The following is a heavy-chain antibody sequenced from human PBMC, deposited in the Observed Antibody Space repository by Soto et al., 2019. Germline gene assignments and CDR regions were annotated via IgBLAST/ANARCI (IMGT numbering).Heavy chain of an antibody. V-gene: IGHV4-30-2*01. CDR2: IYHSGST. D-gene: IGHD6-13*01. Sequence: SETLSLTCAVSGGSISSGGYSWSWIRQPPGKGLEWIGYIYHSGSTYYNPSLKSRVTISVDRSKNQFSLKLSSVTAADTAVYYCARSIAAAGTGYFQHWGQGTLVTVS. CDR1: GGSISSGGYS. CDR3: ARSIAAAGTGYFQH. J-gene: IGHJ1*01.